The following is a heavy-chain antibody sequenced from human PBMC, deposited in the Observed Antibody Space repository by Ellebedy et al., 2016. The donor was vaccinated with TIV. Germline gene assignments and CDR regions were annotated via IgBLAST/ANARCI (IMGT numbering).Heavy chain of an antibody. CDR2: ISSNSGFT. V-gene: IGHV3-11*06. D-gene: IGHD6-19*01. CDR3: ARAYVPVSGVSFNRADGMDV. CDR1: GFTFRDYY. Sequence: GGSLRLSCVASGFTFRDYYMNWIRQAPGKGLEWVTYISSNSGFTNYVDSVKGRFTISRDNAENSLYLQINSLRAEDTAVYYCARAYVPVSGVSFNRADGMDVWGQGTMVTVSS. J-gene: IGHJ6*02.